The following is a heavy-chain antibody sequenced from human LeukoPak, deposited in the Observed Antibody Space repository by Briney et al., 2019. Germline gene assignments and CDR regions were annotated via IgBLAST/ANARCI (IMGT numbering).Heavy chain of an antibody. CDR2: IIPIFGTA. V-gene: IGHV1-69*01. CDR1: GGTFTSYA. CDR3: ARGFDNDEEWYFQH. Sequence: ASVKVSCKASGGTFTSYAISWVRQAPGQGLEWMGGIIPIFGTANYAQKFQGRVTITADESTSTAYMELSSLRSEDTAVYHCARGFDNDEEWYFQHWGQGTLVTVSS. J-gene: IGHJ1*01. D-gene: IGHD3-9*01.